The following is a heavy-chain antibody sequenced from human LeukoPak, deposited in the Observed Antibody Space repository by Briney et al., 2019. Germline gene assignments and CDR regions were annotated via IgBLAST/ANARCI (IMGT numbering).Heavy chain of an antibody. J-gene: IGHJ4*02. CDR3: AKDRATYSSGWYSSVDY. Sequence: PGGTLRLSCAASGFTFSSYGMSWVRQAPGKGLEWVSAISGSGGTTYYADSVKGRFTISRDNSKNTLYLQMNSLRAEDTAVYYCAKDRATYSSGWYSSVDYWGQGTQVTVSS. CDR2: ISGSGGTT. D-gene: IGHD6-19*01. V-gene: IGHV3-23*01. CDR1: GFTFSSYG.